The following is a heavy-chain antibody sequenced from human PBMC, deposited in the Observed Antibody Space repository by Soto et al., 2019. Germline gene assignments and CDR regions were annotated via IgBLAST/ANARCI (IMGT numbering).Heavy chain of an antibody. CDR3: ARGLGYCSGGSCYRHYYYGMDV. V-gene: IGHV4-30-4*01. J-gene: IGHJ6*02. CDR2: IYYSGST. D-gene: IGHD2-15*01. Sequence: SETLSLTCTVSGGSISSGDYYWSWIRQPPGKGLEWIGYIYYSGSTNYNPSLKSRVTISVDTSKNQFSLKLSSVTAADTAVYYCARGLGYCSGGSCYRHYYYGMDVWGQGTTVTVSS. CDR1: GGSISSGDYY.